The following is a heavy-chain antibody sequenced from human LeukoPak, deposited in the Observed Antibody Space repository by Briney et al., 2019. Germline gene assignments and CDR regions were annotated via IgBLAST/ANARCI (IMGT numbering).Heavy chain of an antibody. V-gene: IGHV1-18*01. J-gene: IGHJ5*02. D-gene: IGHD3-9*01. CDR2: ISAYNGNT. Sequence: ASVKVSCKASGYTFTSYGISWVRQAPGQGLEWMGWISAYNGNTNYAQKLQGRVTITTDTSTSTAYMELRSLRSDDTAVYYCARAFGHYDILIGPPRGYNWFDPWGQGTLVTVSS. CDR1: GYTFTSYG. CDR3: ARAFGHYDILIGPPRGYNWFDP.